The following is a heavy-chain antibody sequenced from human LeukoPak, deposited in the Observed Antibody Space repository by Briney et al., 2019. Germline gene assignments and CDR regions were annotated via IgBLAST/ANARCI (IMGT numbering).Heavy chain of an antibody. D-gene: IGHD2-21*02. J-gene: IGHJ4*02. CDR2: INHSGST. CDR1: GGSFSPYY. Sequence: SETLSLICAVYGGSFSPYYWSWIRQPPGKGLELIGEINHSGSTNYNPSLKGRVTISVDTSKNQFSLRLSSVTAADTAVYYCARGGFYCGGDCYVDYWGQGTLVTVSS. V-gene: IGHV4-34*01. CDR3: ARGGFYCGGDCYVDY.